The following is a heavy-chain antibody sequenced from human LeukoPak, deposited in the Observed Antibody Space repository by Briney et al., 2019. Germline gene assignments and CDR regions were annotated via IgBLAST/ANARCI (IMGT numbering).Heavy chain of an antibody. Sequence: ASVKVSCKASGYTFTSYDINWVRQATGQGLEWMGWMNPNSGNTGYAQKFQGRVTITGNTSISTAYMELSSLRSEDTAVYYCARYLGGYYYMDVWGKGTTVTVSS. J-gene: IGHJ6*03. CDR1: GYTFTSYD. CDR3: ARYLGGYYYMDV. V-gene: IGHV1-8*03. CDR2: MNPNSGNT. D-gene: IGHD3-16*01.